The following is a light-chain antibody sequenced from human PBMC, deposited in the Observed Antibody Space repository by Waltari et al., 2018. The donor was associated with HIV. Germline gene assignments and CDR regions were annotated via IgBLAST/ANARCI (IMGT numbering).Light chain of an antibody. J-gene: IGKJ3*01. V-gene: IGKV4-1*01. CDR1: QSVLSSSNNYNY. CDR3: QQYYSSPFT. Sequence: DIVMTQSPDSLPVSLGERASITCKSSQSVLSSSNNYNYLAWYQQKPGQPPKLLIYWASTREFGVPDRFSGSGSGTDFTLTISSLQAEDAAIYYCQQYYSSPFTFGPGTKVNI. CDR2: WAS.